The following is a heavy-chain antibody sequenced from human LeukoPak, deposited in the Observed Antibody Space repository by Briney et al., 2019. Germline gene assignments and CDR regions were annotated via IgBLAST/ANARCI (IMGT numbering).Heavy chain of an antibody. CDR3: ARDPADSSSMTHGDY. J-gene: IGHJ4*02. Sequence: SETLSLTCTVSGYSISSGYYWGWIRQPPGKGLEWIESIYHSGSTYYNPSLKSRVTISVDTSKNQFSLKLSSVTAADTAVYYCARDPADSSSMTHGDYWGQGTLVTVSS. CDR1: GYSISSGYY. D-gene: IGHD6-6*01. V-gene: IGHV4-38-2*02. CDR2: IYHSGST.